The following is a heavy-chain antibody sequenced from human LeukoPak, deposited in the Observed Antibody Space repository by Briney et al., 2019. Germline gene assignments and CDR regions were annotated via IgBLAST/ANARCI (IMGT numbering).Heavy chain of an antibody. J-gene: IGHJ4*02. CDR2: IKSDGSST. CDR3: ARDRVLDY. Sequence: RTGGSLRLSCAASGFTFSSYWMHWVRQAPGKGPVWVSRIKSDGSSTTYADSVKGRFTISRDNAKNTLYLQMNSLRAEDTAVYYCARDRVLDYWGQGTLVTVSS. D-gene: IGHD3-3*01. CDR1: GFTFSSYW. V-gene: IGHV3-74*01.